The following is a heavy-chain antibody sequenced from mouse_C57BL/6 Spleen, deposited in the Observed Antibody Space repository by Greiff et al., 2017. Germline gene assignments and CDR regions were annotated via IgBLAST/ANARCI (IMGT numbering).Heavy chain of an antibody. J-gene: IGHJ3*01. Sequence: QVQLKQPGAELVKPGASVKLSCKASGYTFTSYWMHWVKQRPGRGLEWIGRIDPNSGGTKYNEKFKSKATLTVDKPSSTAYMQLSSLTSEDSAVYYCARDGVDQNPELRGYGSSTPFAYWGQGTLVTVSA. CDR3: ARDGVDQNPELRGYGSSTPFAY. CDR1: GYTFTSYW. D-gene: IGHD1-1*01. CDR2: IDPNSGGT. V-gene: IGHV1-72*01.